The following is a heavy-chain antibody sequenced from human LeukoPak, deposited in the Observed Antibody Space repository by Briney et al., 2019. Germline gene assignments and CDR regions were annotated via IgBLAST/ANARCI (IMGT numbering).Heavy chain of an antibody. CDR2: ISSSGSTI. J-gene: IGHJ5*02. CDR1: GFTFSSYE. V-gene: IGHV3-48*03. CDR3: ARVVRDYYDP. Sequence: PGGSLRLSCAASGFTFSSYEMKWDREAPGKGVEVVSYISSSGSTIYYADSVKGLFTISRDNAKNSLYLQMNSLRAEDTAVYYCARVVRDYYDPWGQGTLVTVSS. D-gene: IGHD3-10*01.